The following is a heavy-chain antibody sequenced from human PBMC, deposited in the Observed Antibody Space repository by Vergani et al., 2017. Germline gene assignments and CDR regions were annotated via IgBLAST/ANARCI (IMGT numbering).Heavy chain of an antibody. Sequence: QVQLVQSGAEVKKPGSSVKVSCKASGGTFSSYTISWVRQAPGQGLEWMGRIIPILGIANYAQKFQGRVTITADKSTSTAYMELSSLRSEDTAVYYWAGSSGPAASYGWFDPWGQGTLVTVSS. V-gene: IGHV1-69*02. CDR1: GGTFSSYT. CDR2: IIPILGIA. D-gene: IGHD2-2*01. J-gene: IGHJ5*02. CDR3: AGSSGPAASYGWFDP.